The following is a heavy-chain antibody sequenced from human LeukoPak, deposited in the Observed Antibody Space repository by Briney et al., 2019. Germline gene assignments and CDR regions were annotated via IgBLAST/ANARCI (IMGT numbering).Heavy chain of an antibody. Sequence: GGSLRLSCAASGFTFSIYAMSWVRQAPGKGLEGVSSISGSGGSTYYADSVKGRFTISRDNSKNTLYLQMNSLRAEDTAVYYCAKANPLWSEYNWFDPWGQGTLVTVSS. J-gene: IGHJ5*02. CDR3: AKANPLWSEYNWFDP. CDR2: ISGSGGST. D-gene: IGHD3-3*01. CDR1: GFTFSIYA. V-gene: IGHV3-23*01.